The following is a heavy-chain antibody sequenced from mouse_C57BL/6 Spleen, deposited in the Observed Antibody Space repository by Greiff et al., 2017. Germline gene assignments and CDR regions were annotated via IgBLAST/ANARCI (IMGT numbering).Heavy chain of an antibody. CDR2: IDPSDSYP. Sequence: QVQLQQPGAELVRPGASVKLSCKASGYTFTSYWMHWVKQRPGQGLEWIGVIDPSDSYPNYNQKFQGKATLTVDTSSSTAYMQLSILTSEDSAFYCCTREGYWQNFDYWGQGTTLTVSS. J-gene: IGHJ2*01. CDR3: TREGYWQNFDY. CDR1: GYTFTSYW. V-gene: IGHV1-59*01.